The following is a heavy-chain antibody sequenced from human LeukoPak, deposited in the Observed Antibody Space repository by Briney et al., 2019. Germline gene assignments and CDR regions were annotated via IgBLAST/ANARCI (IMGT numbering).Heavy chain of an antibody. CDR3: AGTYSYGYYYYGMDV. D-gene: IGHD5-18*01. CDR2: IYYSGST. Sequence: SETLSLTCTVSGGSISSYYWSWIRQSPGKGLEWIGYIYYSGSTNYNPSLKSRVTISVDTSKNQFSLKLSSVTAADTAVYYCAGTYSYGYYYYGMDVWGQGTTVTVSS. J-gene: IGHJ6*02. V-gene: IGHV4-59*08. CDR1: GGSISSYY.